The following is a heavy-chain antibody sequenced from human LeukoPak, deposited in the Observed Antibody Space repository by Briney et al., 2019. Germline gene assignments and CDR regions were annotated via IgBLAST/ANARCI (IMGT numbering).Heavy chain of an antibody. D-gene: IGHD6-13*01. CDR3: ASYNKIAAAGTGLGY. Sequence: GSLRLSCAASGFTFSSYSMNWVRQAPGKGLEWVSSISSSSSYIYYADSVKGRFTISRDNAKNSLYLQMNSLRAEDTAVYYCASYNKIAAAGTGLGYWGQGTLVTVSS. J-gene: IGHJ4*02. CDR2: ISSSSSYI. V-gene: IGHV3-21*01. CDR1: GFTFSSYS.